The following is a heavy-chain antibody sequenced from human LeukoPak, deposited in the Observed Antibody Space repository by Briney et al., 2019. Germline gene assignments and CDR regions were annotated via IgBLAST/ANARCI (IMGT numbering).Heavy chain of an antibody. J-gene: IGHJ3*02. CDR2: MNPNSGNT. Sequence: ASVKVSCKASGYTFTSYDINWVRQATGQGLEWMGWMNPNSGNTGYAQKFRGRVTMTRNTSISTAYMELSSLRSEDTAVYYCASLEPVTRGAFDIWGQGTMVTVSS. CDR1: GYTFTSYD. CDR3: ASLEPVTRGAFDI. V-gene: IGHV1-8*01. D-gene: IGHD4-17*01.